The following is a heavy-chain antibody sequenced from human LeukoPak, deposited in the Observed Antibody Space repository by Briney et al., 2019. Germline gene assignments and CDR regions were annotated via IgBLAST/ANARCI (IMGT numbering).Heavy chain of an antibody. CDR3: TRVGHDYVWDL. J-gene: IGHJ5*02. D-gene: IGHD3-16*01. CDR1: GFTFSSYS. V-gene: IGHV3-21*04. Sequence: GGSLRLSCAASGFTFSSYSMNWVRQAPGKGLEWVSSISSSSYIYYADSVKGRFTISRDNAKNSLYLQMNSLRAEDTAVYYCTRVGHDYVWDLWGQGTLVTVSS. CDR2: ISSSSYI.